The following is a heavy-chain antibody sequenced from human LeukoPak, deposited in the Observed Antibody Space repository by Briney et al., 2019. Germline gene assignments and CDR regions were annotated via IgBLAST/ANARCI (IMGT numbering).Heavy chain of an antibody. CDR3: AKGAEEGVVITSVYYYYMDV. J-gene: IGHJ6*03. CDR1: GGSISSYY. V-gene: IGHV4-59*01. D-gene: IGHD3-22*01. Sequence: PSETLSLTCTVSGGSISSYYWSWIRQPPGKGLEWIGYIYYSGSTNYNPSLKSRVTISVDTSKNQFSLKLSSVTAADTAVYYCAKGAEEGVVITSVYYYYMDVWGKGTTVTISS. CDR2: IYYSGST.